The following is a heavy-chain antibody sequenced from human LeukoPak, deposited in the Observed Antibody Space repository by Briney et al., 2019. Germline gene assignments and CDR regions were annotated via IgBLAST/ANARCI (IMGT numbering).Heavy chain of an antibody. Sequence: PWETLSLTCAVSGYSISSGYYWGWIRQPPGKGLEWIGYIYNSGSTNYNPSLKSRVTISVDTSKNQFSLKLSSVTAADTAVYYCARRQVGGYLFDYWGQGTLVTVSS. CDR1: GYSISSGYY. D-gene: IGHD3-10*01. J-gene: IGHJ4*02. CDR3: ARRQVGGYLFDY. V-gene: IGHV4-38-2*01. CDR2: IYNSGST.